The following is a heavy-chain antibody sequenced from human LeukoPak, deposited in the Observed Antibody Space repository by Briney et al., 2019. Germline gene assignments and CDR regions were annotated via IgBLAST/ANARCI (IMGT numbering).Heavy chain of an antibody. J-gene: IGHJ4*02. CDR3: ARTNYYDSSAYDY. D-gene: IGHD3-22*01. Sequence: SETLSLTCAVYGVSFSGYYWSWIRQPPGKGLEWIGEINHSGSTNYNPSLKGRVTISVDTSKNQFSLKLSSVTAADTAVYYCARTNYYDSSAYDYWGQGTLVTVSS. V-gene: IGHV4-34*01. CDR1: GVSFSGYY. CDR2: INHSGST.